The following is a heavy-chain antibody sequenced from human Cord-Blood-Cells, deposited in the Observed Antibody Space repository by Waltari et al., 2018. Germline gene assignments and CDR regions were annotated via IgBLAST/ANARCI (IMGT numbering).Heavy chain of an antibody. CDR2: CDPEDGET. D-gene: IGHD2-15*01. CDR1: GYTLTELS. V-gene: IGHV1-24*01. CDR3: ATVGGYCSGGSCYRAFDI. J-gene: IGHJ3*02. Sequence: QVQLVQSGAEVQKPGASVKVSCKVSGYTLTELSMHWVRQAPGKGLEWMGGCDPEDGETIYAQRFQGRVTMTEDTSTDTAYMELSSLRSEDTAVYYCATVGGYCSGGSCYRAFDIWGQGTMVTVSS.